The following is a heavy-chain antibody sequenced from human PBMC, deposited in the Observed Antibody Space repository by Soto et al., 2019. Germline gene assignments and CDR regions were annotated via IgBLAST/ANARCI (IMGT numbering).Heavy chain of an antibody. CDR2: IYPDDSDT. CDR1: GYSFTNYL. V-gene: IGHV5-51*01. Sequence: ESLKISCQGSGYSFTNYLIGWVRQMPGKGLEWMGIIYPDDSDTKYSPSFQGQVTISTDKSISTAYLQWSNLKASDTAMYYCARQARPHYYYYDMDVWGQGTTVTVSS. CDR3: ARQARPHYYYYDMDV. J-gene: IGHJ6*02.